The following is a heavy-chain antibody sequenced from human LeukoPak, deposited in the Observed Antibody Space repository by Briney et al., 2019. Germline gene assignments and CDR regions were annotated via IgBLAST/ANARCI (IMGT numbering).Heavy chain of an antibody. CDR1: GFSFGNYW. Sequence: PGGSLRLSCAASGFSFGNYWMHWVRQAPGKGLVWVSRINNDESSTTYADSVKGRFTISRDNGKNTLYLQMHSLRAEDTAVYYCVRDRFDPWGQGSQVTVSS. V-gene: IGHV3-74*03. CDR2: INNDESST. CDR3: VRDRFDP. J-gene: IGHJ5*02.